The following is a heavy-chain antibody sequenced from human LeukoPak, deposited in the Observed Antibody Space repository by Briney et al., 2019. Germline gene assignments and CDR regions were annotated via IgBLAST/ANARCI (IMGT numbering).Heavy chain of an antibody. Sequence: SETLSLTCTVSGGSISSYYWSWIRQPPGKGLEWIGYIYYSGSTNYNPSLKRRVTISVDTSKTQFSLKLSSVSAADTAVYYCARTYYYDSSGYYFNQINWFDPWGEGTLVTVSS. CDR2: IYYSGST. CDR3: ARTYYYDSSGYYFNQINWFDP. V-gene: IGHV4-59*01. J-gene: IGHJ5*02. D-gene: IGHD3-22*01. CDR1: GGSISSYY.